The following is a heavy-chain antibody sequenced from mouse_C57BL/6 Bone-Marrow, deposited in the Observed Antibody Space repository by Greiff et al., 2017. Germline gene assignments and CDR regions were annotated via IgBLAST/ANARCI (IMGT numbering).Heavy chain of an antibody. CDR1: GFTFSDYG. J-gene: IGHJ3*01. CDR2: ISNLAYSI. D-gene: IGHD1-1*01. CDR3: AREGSFAY. V-gene: IGHV5-15*01. Sequence: EVQGVESGGGLVQPGGSLKLSCAASGFTFSDYGMAWVRQAPRKGPEWVAFISNLAYSIYYADTVTGRFTISRENAKNTRYLEMSSLRSEDTAMYYCAREGSFAYWGQGTLVTVSA.